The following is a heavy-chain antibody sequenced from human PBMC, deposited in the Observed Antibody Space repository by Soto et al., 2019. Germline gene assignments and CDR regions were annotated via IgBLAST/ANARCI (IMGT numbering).Heavy chain of an antibody. D-gene: IGHD2-15*01. CDR1: GDSVSSNSAV. CDR3: ARDFDECGGGNCNSVRGLFFYYYLDV. Sequence: SQTLSLTCVISGDSVSSNSAVWNWIRQSPSRGLEWLGRTYYRSKWYNDYAESVKSRITINPDTSKNQFSLQLNSVTPEDTAVYYCARDFDECGGGNCNSVRGLFFYYYLDVWGRGTTVTVAS. J-gene: IGHJ6*03. V-gene: IGHV6-1*01. CDR2: TYYRSKWYN.